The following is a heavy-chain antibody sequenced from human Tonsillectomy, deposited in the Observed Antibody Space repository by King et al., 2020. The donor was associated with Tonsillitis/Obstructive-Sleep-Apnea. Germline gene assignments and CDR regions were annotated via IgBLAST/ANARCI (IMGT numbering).Heavy chain of an antibody. CDR2: IRAYNGNT. Sequence: QLVQSGAEVKKPGASVKVSCKASGYTFTSYGISWVRQAPGQGLEWMGWIRAYNGNTNYAQKLQGRVTMTTDTSTSTAYMELRSLRSDDTAVYYCARVSSYYDSSGTFDYWGQGTLVTVSS. D-gene: IGHD3-22*01. CDR3: ARVSSYYDSSGTFDY. CDR1: GYTFTSYG. V-gene: IGHV1-18*01. J-gene: IGHJ4*02.